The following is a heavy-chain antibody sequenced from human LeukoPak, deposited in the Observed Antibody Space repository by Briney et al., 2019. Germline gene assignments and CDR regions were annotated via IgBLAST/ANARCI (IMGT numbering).Heavy chain of an antibody. CDR3: AKGAWASRYYYDSSGYCYSFDY. CDR2: ISGSGGST. Sequence: GGSLRLSCAASGFTFSSYAMSWVRQAPGKGLEWVSAISGSGGSTYYADSVKGRFTISRDNSKNTLYLQMNSLRAEDTAVYYCAKGAWASRYYYDSSGYCYSFDYWGQGTLVTVSS. D-gene: IGHD3-22*01. CDR1: GFTFSSYA. V-gene: IGHV3-23*01. J-gene: IGHJ4*02.